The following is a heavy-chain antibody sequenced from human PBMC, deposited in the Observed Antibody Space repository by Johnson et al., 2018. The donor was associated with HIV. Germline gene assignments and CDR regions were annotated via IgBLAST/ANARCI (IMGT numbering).Heavy chain of an antibody. Sequence: VQLVESGGGLVQPGGSLRLSCAASGFTVSRNYMSWVRQAPGKGLEWVSVIYSGGSTYYADSVKGRFTISRDNSKNTLYLQMNSLRAEDTAVYYCAATYYYDSSGSRYPFDIWGQGTMVTVSP. D-gene: IGHD3-22*01. J-gene: IGHJ3*02. CDR1: GFTVSRNY. CDR2: IYSGGST. CDR3: AATYYYDSSGSRYPFDI. V-gene: IGHV3-66*01.